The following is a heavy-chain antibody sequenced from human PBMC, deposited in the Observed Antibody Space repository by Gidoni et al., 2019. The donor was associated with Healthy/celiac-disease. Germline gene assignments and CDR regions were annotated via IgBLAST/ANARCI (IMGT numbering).Heavy chain of an antibody. CDR2: ISGSGGST. CDR1: GFTFRRYA. CDR3: AKPPRYCSGGSCGDY. Sequence: EVQLWESGGGLVQPGGSLRLSCPASGFTFRRYAMSWVRQAPGKGLEWVSAISGSGGSTYYADSVKGRFTISRDNSKNTLYLQMNSLRAEDTAVYYCAKPPRYCSGGSCGDYWGQGTLVTVSS. D-gene: IGHD2-15*01. J-gene: IGHJ4*02. V-gene: IGHV3-23*01.